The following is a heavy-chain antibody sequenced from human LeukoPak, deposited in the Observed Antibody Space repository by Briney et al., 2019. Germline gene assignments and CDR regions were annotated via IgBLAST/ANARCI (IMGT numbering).Heavy chain of an antibody. CDR1: GYTFTSYG. Sequence: ASVKVSCKASGYTFTSYGISWVRQAPGQGLEWMGIIIPSAGNTGYQRKFQGRITMTRDTSTSTVYMELSSLRSEDTAVYYCAGELLRGTAGIIAFDLWGQGTMVTVSS. D-gene: IGHD1-7*01. V-gene: IGHV1-46*01. J-gene: IGHJ3*01. CDR3: AGELLRGTAGIIAFDL. CDR2: IIPSAGNT.